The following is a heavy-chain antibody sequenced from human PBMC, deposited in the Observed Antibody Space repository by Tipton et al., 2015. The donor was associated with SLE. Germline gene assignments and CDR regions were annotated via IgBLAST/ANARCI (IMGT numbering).Heavy chain of an antibody. CDR3: ARGILEPGDY. J-gene: IGHJ4*02. CDR2: IYYSGST. D-gene: IGHD1-1*01. CDR1: GGSFNTYY. V-gene: IGHV4-34*01. Sequence: TLSLTCAVYGGSFNTYYWTWSWIRQPPGKGLEWIGTIYYSGSTSYNPSLKSRVTISIDTSKNHFSLKLTSVTAADTAVYYCARGILEPGDYWGQGTLVTVSS.